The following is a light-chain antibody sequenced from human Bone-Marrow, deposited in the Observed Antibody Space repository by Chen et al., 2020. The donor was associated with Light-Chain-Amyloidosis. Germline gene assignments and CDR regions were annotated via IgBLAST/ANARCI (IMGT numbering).Light chain of an antibody. Sequence: SYVLTLPSSVSVAPGQTPTHACGGNNIGSTSVHWYQQPPGQAPLLVVYDDSDRPSGIPERLSGSNSGNTATLTISRVEAGDEADYYCQVWDRSSDRPVFGGGTKLTVL. CDR2: DDS. J-gene: IGLJ3*02. CDR1: NIGSTS. CDR3: QVWDRSSDRPV. V-gene: IGLV3-21*02.